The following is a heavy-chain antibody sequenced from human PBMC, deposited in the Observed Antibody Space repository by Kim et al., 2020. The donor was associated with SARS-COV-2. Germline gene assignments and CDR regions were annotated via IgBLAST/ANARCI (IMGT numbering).Heavy chain of an antibody. CDR1: GFTFSSYA. V-gene: IGHV3-30*04. Sequence: GGSLRLSCAASGFTFSSYAMHWVRQAPGKGLEWVAVISYDGSNKYYADSVKGRFTISRDNSKNTLYLQMNSLRAEDTAVYYCARDPPSTPGVAFDIWGQGTMVTVSS. CDR2: ISYDGSNK. CDR3: ARDPPSTPGVAFDI. J-gene: IGHJ3*02.